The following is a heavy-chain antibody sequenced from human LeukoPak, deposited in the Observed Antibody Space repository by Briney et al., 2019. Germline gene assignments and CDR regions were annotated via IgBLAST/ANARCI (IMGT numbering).Heavy chain of an antibody. D-gene: IGHD4-17*01. CDR2: ISWNSGSI. J-gene: IGHJ4*02. CDR3: AKGIDGYGDDPFDY. V-gene: IGHV3-9*01. CDR1: GCTFDHYA. Sequence: GGSLRLSCAASGCTFDHYAMPWVRQAPGEGLEWVSGISWNSGSIGYADSVKGRFTISRDNAKNSLYLQMNSLRAEDTALYYCAKGIDGYGDDPFDYWGQGTLVTVSS.